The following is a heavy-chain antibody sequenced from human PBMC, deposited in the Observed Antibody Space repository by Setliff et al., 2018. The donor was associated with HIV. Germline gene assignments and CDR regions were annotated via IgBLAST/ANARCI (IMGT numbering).Heavy chain of an antibody. J-gene: IGHJ3*02. CDR3: ARDIVVVVAAPDAFDI. CDR1: GDTFSNYA. CDR2: IIPIFGTA. Sequence: SVKVSCKASGDTFSNYAISWVRQAPGQGLEWMGGIIPIFGTANYAQKFEGRVTITADKSTSTAYMEVNSLRFEDTAVYYCARDIVVVVAAPDAFDIWGQGTMVTVSS. D-gene: IGHD2-15*01. V-gene: IGHV1-69*06.